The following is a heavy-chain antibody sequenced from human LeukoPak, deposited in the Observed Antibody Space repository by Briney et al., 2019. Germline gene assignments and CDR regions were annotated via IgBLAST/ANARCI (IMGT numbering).Heavy chain of an antibody. J-gene: IGHJ4*02. V-gene: IGHV3-30*02. CDR2: IRSDGSHI. Sequence: GGSLRLSCAASGFTLSNYGIHWVRQAPGKGLEWVTFIRSDGSHIYYSDSVKGRFTISRDNSKNTLYLQMNSLRPEDTAVHYCARDDYWGQGTLVTVSS. CDR1: GFTLSNYG. CDR3: ARDDY.